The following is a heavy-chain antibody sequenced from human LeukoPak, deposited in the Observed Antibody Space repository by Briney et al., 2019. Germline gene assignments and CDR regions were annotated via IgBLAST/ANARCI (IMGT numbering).Heavy chain of an antibody. D-gene: IGHD1-26*01. V-gene: IGHV4-4*02. J-gene: IGHJ4*02. CDR1: GGSITTTNW. CDR2: VHLSGAT. Sequence: SETLSLTCAVSGGSITTTNWWSWVRKPPGKGLEWIGEVHLSGATNYNPSLESRVSMSIDKSKNHLSLEVTSVTAADTAIYYCTRESGAFSPFGFWGQGTLLTVSS. CDR3: TRESGAFSPFGF.